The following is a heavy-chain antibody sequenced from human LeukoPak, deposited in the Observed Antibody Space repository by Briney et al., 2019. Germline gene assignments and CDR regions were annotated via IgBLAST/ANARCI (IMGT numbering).Heavy chain of an antibody. V-gene: IGHV3-9*01. CDR3: AKDKYSTGLDS. CDR1: GFTFDEYA. D-gene: IGHD6-19*01. J-gene: IGHJ4*02. Sequence: GGSLRLSCAASGFTFDEYAMRWVRQAPGKGLEWVSGISWNSGSIDYADSVKGRFTISRDNAKNSLYLQMNSLRAEDTAFYYCAKDKYSTGLDSWGQGTLVTVSS. CDR2: ISWNSGSI.